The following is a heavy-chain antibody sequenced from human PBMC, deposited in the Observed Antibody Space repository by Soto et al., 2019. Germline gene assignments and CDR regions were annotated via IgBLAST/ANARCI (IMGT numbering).Heavy chain of an antibody. V-gene: IGHV1-18*04. Sequence: QVQLVQSGAEVKKPGASVQVSCKASGYTFTSYGISWVRQAPGQGLEWLGWISAYNANTHYAQKVQDRVTMTKDTSTNTACMELRILRSDDTALYYCATGHNSAYGDWFDPCGQGTLVTVSS. CDR2: ISAYNANT. D-gene: IGHD3-22*01. J-gene: IGHJ5*02. CDR1: GYTFTSYG. CDR3: ATGHNSAYGDWFDP.